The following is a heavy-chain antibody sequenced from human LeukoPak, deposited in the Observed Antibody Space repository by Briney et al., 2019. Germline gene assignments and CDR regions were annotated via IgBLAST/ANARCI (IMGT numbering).Heavy chain of an antibody. CDR2: ISPSSSDI. J-gene: IGHJ4*02. D-gene: IGHD6-13*01. V-gene: IGHV3-48*02. CDR1: GFTFSIYS. Sequence: GGSLRLSCAASGFTFSIYSVNWVRQAPGEGLEWVSYISPSSSDIFYADSVKGRFTISRDNAKNSLYLQMSSLRDEDTAVYYCARAAYSSSPDYWGQGTLVTVSS. CDR3: ARAAYSSSPDY.